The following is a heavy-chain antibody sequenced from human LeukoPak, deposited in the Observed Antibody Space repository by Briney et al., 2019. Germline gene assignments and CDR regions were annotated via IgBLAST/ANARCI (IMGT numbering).Heavy chain of an antibody. CDR2: IYPGDSDT. J-gene: IGHJ4*02. V-gene: IGHV5-51*01. Sequence: GASLKISCKGSGYSFTRYWIAWVRQMPGKGLEWMGIIYPGDSDTRYSPSFQGQVTISADKSISTAYLQWSSLKASDTAMYYCARSISTGMDYFDYWGQGTLVTVSS. CDR3: ARSISTGMDYFDY. CDR1: GYSFTRYW. D-gene: IGHD5-18*01.